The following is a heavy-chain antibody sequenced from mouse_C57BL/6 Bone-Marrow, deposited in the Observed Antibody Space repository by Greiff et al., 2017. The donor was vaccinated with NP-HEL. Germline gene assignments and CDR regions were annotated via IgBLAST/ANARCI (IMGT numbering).Heavy chain of an antibody. D-gene: IGHD4-1*01. Sequence: EVQLQQSGPELVKPGASVKISCKASGYTFTDYYMNWVKQSHGKSLEWIGDINPNNGGTSYNQKFKGKATLTVDKSSSTAYMELRSLTSEDSAVYYCARPSANWDVKGFAYWGQGTLVTVSA. V-gene: IGHV1-26*01. J-gene: IGHJ3*01. CDR2: INPNNGGT. CDR1: GYTFTDYY. CDR3: ARPSANWDVKGFAY.